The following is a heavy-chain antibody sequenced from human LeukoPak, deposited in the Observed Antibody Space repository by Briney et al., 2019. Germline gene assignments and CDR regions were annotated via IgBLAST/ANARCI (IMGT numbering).Heavy chain of an antibody. V-gene: IGHV4-39*01. CDR3: VRLGGSYFRHGYYFYYMDV. CDR2: IYSDGRT. J-gene: IGHJ6*03. CDR1: SGSLTDQRFV. Sequence: SETLSLSSTVSSGSLTDQRFVWDSISESPGARLRGFVKIYSDGRTNYDPSLRNRVTISVDTSKNQFSLRLTSVTAADRAVYYCVRLGGSYFRHGYYFYYMDVWGKGTTVTVSS. D-gene: IGHD1-26*01.